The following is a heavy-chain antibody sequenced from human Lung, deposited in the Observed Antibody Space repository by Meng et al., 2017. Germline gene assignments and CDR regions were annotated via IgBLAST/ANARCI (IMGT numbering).Heavy chain of an antibody. CDR3: ARKAGNCVTTTCYSLDY. CDR2: INIVFGTT. V-gene: IGHV1-69*05. CDR1: GGIFSNYV. J-gene: IGHJ4*02. D-gene: IGHD2-15*01. Sequence: SVKVSCKAPGGIFSNYVIGWVRQAPGQGLEWMGGINIVFGTTDCAQKFQGRFTITTDESTSTVYMELTRLTSEDTAVYFCARKAGNCVTTTCYSLDYWGQGTLVTVSS.